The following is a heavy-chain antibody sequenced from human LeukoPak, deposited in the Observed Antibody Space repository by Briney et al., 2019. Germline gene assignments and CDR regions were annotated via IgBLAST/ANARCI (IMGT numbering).Heavy chain of an antibody. Sequence: SVKVSCKASGYTFTSYYMHWVRQAPGQGLEWMGGIIPIFGTANYAQKFQGRVTITTDESTSTAYMELSSLRSEDTAVYYCARTKLYCSSTSCDHYYYYYYMDVWGKGTTVTVSS. J-gene: IGHJ6*03. D-gene: IGHD2-2*01. CDR3: ARTKLYCSSTSCDHYYYYYYMDV. CDR1: GYTFTSYY. V-gene: IGHV1-69*05. CDR2: IIPIFGTA.